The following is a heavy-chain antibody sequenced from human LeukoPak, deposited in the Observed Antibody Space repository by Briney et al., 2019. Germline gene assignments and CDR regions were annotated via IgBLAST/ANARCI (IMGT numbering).Heavy chain of an antibody. V-gene: IGHV4-30-4*07. CDR2: IYNSGST. Sequence: SETLSLTCAVSGGSISSGGYSWNWIRQPPGKGLEWIGYIYNSGSTHYNPSLKSRVTISVDTSKNQFSLKLSSVTAADTAVYYCARVGPANYDILTGYLTFDYWGQGTLVTVSS. CDR1: GGSISSGGYS. J-gene: IGHJ4*02. CDR3: ARVGPANYDILTGYLTFDY. D-gene: IGHD3-9*01.